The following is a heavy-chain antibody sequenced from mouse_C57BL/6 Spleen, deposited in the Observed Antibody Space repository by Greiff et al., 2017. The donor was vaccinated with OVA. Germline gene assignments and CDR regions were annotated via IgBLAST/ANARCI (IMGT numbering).Heavy chain of an antibody. CDR3: ARLIYYDYGYFDY. J-gene: IGHJ2*01. Sequence: QVQLKESGPELVKPGASVKISCKASGYAFSSSWMNWVKQRPGKGLEWIGRIYPGDGDTNYNGKFKGKATLTADKSSSTAYMQLSSLTSEDSAVYFCARLIYYDYGYFDYWGQGTTLTVSS. CDR2: IYPGDGDT. D-gene: IGHD2-4*01. CDR1: GYAFSSSW. V-gene: IGHV1-82*01.